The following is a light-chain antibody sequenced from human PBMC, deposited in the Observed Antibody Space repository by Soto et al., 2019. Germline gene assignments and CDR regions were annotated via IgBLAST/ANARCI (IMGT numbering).Light chain of an antibody. CDR1: QHIHSF. V-gene: IGKV1-39*01. Sequence: DIQMTQSPSSLAASVGERVTITCRASQHIHSFLNWYQQKPGKAPQVLIYGGSALQSGVPSRFSGSGSGTDFTLPISSLQPEDFASYFCQQSYNIPFTFGPGTRVDI. CDR2: GGS. J-gene: IGKJ3*01. CDR3: QQSYNIPFT.